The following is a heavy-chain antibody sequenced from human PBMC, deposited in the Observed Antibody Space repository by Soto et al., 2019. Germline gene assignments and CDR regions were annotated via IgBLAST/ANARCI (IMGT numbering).Heavy chain of an antibody. V-gene: IGHV3-30-3*01. CDR2: ISYDGSTN. CDR1: GFTFSSYA. CDR3: ARALARTTKGGTCAFDI. J-gene: IGHJ3*02. D-gene: IGHD3-3*01. Sequence: QVQLVESGGGVVQPGRSLRLSCAASGFTFSSYAMHWVRQAPGKGLEWVAVISYDGSTNYNPSLKSRVTISVDTSKNQFSLKLSSVTAADTAVYYCARALARTTKGGTCAFDIWGQGTMVTVSS.